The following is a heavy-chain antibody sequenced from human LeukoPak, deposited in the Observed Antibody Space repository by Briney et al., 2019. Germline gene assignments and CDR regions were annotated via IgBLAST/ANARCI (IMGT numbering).Heavy chain of an antibody. D-gene: IGHD6-19*01. Sequence: CTXSXGSISSSSYYWGWIRQPPGKGLECIGSIFYSGRTYYNPSLKSRVTILVDTSKNQFSLKLSSVTAADTAVYYXXXXLYSSNIDYWGQGTLVTVSS. V-gene: IGHV4-39*07. CDR3: XXXLYSSNIDY. CDR1: XGSISSSSYY. CDR2: IFYSGRT. J-gene: IGHJ4*02.